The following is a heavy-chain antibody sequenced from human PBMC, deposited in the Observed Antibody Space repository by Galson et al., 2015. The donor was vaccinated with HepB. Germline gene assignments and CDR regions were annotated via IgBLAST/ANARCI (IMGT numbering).Heavy chain of an antibody. V-gene: IGHV4-39*01. CDR3: ARPRYRRGMDV. J-gene: IGHJ6*02. Sequence: LSLTCTVSGGSISSSSYYWGWIRQPPGKGLEWIGSIYYSGSTYYNPSLKSRVTISVDTSKNQFSLKLSSVTAADTAVYYCARPRYRRGMDVWGQGTTVTVSS. CDR1: GGSISSSSYY. CDR2: IYYSGST. D-gene: IGHD1-26*01.